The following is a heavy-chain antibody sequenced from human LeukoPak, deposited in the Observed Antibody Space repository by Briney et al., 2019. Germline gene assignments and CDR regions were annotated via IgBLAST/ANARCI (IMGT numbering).Heavy chain of an antibody. CDR2: ISGSGGST. Sequence: GGSLRLSCAASGFTFSSYAMSWVRQAPGKGLEWVSAISGSGGSTYYADSVKGRFTISRDNSKNTLYLQMNSLRAEDTAVYYCRVPAAIVSIVYWGQGTLVTVSS. J-gene: IGHJ4*02. CDR3: RVPAAIVSIVY. CDR1: GFTFSSYA. D-gene: IGHD2-2*02. V-gene: IGHV3-23*01.